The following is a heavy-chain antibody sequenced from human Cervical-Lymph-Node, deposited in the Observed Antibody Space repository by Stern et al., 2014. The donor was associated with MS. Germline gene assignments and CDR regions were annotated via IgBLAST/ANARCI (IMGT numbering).Heavy chain of an antibody. Sequence: QVQLVESGGGVVQPGRSLRLSCAASGFTFDTYAMHWVRQAPGKGLEWVAIITYEGGIKYYADSVKGRFTISRDNSRNTLYLQMDSLRVEETAVYYCAKGPSAVAGTDYYFDYWGQGTLVTVSS. CDR3: AKGPSAVAGTDYYFDY. V-gene: IGHV3-30*04. CDR2: ITYEGGIK. CDR1: GFTFDTYA. D-gene: IGHD6-19*01. J-gene: IGHJ4*02.